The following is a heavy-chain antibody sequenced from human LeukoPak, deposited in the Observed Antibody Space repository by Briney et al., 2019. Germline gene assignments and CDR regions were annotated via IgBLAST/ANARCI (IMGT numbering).Heavy chain of an antibody. Sequence: NKWXTGVRQPPXXGLEWIGEIFHSGTTKYNPSLKSRVTISVDKSKNQFSLKLSSVTAADTAVYYCASVALSSFDYWGQGTLVTVSS. CDR1: NKW. V-gene: IGHV4-4*02. D-gene: IGHD2-21*01. CDR2: IFHSGTT. CDR3: ASVALSSFDY. J-gene: IGHJ4*02.